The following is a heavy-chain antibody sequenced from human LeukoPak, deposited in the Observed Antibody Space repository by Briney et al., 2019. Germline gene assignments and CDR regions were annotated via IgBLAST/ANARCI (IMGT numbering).Heavy chain of an antibody. V-gene: IGHV3-30*04. CDR2: ISYDGSNK. D-gene: IGHD6-19*01. J-gene: IGHJ6*04. Sequence: GGSLRLSCAASGFTFSSYAMHWVRQAPGKGLEWVAVISYDGSNKYYADSVKGRFTISRDNSKKTLYLQMNSLRAEDTAVYYCARTYSSGWYSDYGMDVWGKGTTVTVSS. CDR3: ARTYSSGWYSDYGMDV. CDR1: GFTFSSYA.